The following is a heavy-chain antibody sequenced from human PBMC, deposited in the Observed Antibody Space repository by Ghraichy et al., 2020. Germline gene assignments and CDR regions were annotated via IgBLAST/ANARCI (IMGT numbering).Heavy chain of an antibody. J-gene: IGHJ3*02. D-gene: IGHD3-22*01. V-gene: IGHV3-7*01. CDR2: IKEDGEEK. CDR1: GFTINKYW. CDR3: ATAGGGLGADESTGYCAFDI. Sequence: GGSLRLSCVASGFTINKYWMNWVRQAPGKGLEWVANIKEDGEEKNFVDSVKGRFTISRDNTKNSLYLQMNSLRAVDTAVYYCATAGGGLGADESTGYCAFDIWGQGTMVTVSS.